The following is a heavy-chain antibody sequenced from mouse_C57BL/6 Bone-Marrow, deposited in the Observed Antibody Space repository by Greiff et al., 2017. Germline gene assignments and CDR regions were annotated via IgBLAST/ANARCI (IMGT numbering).Heavy chain of an antibody. D-gene: IGHD2-10*02. CDR1: GFNIKDDY. J-gene: IGHJ3*01. CDR3: ATYGNFEFAY. V-gene: IGHV14-4*01. CDR2: FDPENGDT. Sequence: EVQLQQSGAELVRPGASVKLSCTASGFNIKDDYMHWVKQRPEPGLEWIGWFDPENGDTEYASKFQGKATITADTSSNTAYLQPSSLTAEDSAVYDCATYGNFEFAYWGQGTLVTVSA.